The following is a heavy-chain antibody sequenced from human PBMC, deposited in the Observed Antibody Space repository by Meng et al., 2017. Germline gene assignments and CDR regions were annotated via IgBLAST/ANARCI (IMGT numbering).Heavy chain of an antibody. V-gene: IGHV7-4-1*02. J-gene: IGHJ4*02. CDR1: GYTFTHYA. CDR3: TRAGYSDCSSTNCFDY. Sequence: ASVKVSCKASGYTFTHYAMNWVRQAPGQGLEWMGWIDTNTGNPTYAQGFTGRIVFSLDSSVSTAYLQISRLKADDTAVYYCTRAGYSDCSSTNCFDYWGQGTLVTVSS. CDR2: IDTNTGNP. D-gene: IGHD2-2*01.